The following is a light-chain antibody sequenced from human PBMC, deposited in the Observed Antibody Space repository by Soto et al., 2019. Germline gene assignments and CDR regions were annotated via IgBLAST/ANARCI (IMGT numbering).Light chain of an antibody. V-gene: IGKV2-28*01. CDR1: QGLLHSNGYNY. Sequence: DIVMPQSPLSLPVTPGEPASISCRSSQGLLHSNGYNYLDWYLQKPGQSPQLLIYLGSNRASGVPDRFSGSGSGTDFTLKISRVEAEDVGVYYCMQALQTPPWTFGQGTRWIS. CDR3: MQALQTPPWT. CDR2: LGS. J-gene: IGKJ1*01.